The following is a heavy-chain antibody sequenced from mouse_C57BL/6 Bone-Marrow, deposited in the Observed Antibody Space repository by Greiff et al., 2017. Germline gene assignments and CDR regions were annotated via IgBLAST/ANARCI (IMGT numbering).Heavy chain of an antibody. Sequence: VKLQQSGAELARPGASVKLSCTASGYTFTSYGISWVKQRTGQGLEWIGEIYPRSGNTYYNEKFKGKATLTADKSSSTAYMELRSLTSEDSAVYFCARAPYDYGSSFYYAMDYWGQGTSVTGSS. V-gene: IGHV1-81*01. CDR2: IYPRSGNT. D-gene: IGHD1-1*01. J-gene: IGHJ4*01. CDR1: GYTFTSYG. CDR3: ARAPYDYGSSFYYAMDY.